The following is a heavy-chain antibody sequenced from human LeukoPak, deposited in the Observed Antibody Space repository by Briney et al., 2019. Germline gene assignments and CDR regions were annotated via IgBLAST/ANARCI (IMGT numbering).Heavy chain of an antibody. CDR3: ARVGYYDSSGYHNYYYYYGMDV. V-gene: IGHV1-69*13. CDR1: GGTFSSYA. CDR2: IIPIFGTA. D-gene: IGHD3-22*01. J-gene: IGHJ6*02. Sequence: ASVKVSCKASGGTFSSYAISWVRQAPGQGLEWMGGIIPIFGTANYAQKFQGRVTITADESTSTAYMELSSLRSEDTAVYYCARVGYYDSSGYHNYYYYYGMDVWGQGTTVTVSS.